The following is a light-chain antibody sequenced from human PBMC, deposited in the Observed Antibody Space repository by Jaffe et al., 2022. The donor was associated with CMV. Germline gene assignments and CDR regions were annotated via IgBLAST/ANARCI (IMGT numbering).Light chain of an antibody. CDR1: QGIVNF. J-gene: IGKJ4*01. CDR2: AAT. CDR3: QQYYSYPLT. V-gene: IGKV1-16*02. Sequence: DIQMTQSPSSLSASVGDRVTITCRASQGIVNFLAWFQQVPGKAPKSLIHAATSLQSGVPSKFSGSGSGTDFTLTISNLQPEDFGTYYCQQYYSYPLTFGGGTKVEI.